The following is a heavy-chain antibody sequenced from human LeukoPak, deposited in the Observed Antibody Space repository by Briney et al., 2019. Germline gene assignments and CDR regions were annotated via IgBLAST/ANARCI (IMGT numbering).Heavy chain of an antibody. V-gene: IGHV3-30*04. D-gene: IGHD5-18*01. CDR3: ATGETSYGLGFFAY. J-gene: IGHJ4*02. Sequence: LPGGSLRLSCAASGFTFSSYAMHWVRQAPGKGLEWVAVISYDGSNKYYADSVKGRFTMSRDNSKNTLYLQMNSLRAEDTALYYCATGETSYGLGFFAYWGQGTLVTVSS. CDR2: ISYDGSNK. CDR1: GFTFSSYA.